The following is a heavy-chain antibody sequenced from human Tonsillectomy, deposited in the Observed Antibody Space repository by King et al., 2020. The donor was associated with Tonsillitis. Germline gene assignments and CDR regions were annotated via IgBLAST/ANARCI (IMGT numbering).Heavy chain of an antibody. CDR3: VRGPDYDFWSGHDY. J-gene: IGHJ4*02. Sequence: VQLVESGAEMKKPGASVKVSCKASGYTFTGYYIHWVRQAPGQGLEWMGRINPNSGGTNCAQKFQGRVTMTRDTSISTAYMELSRLRFDDTAVYYCVRGPDYDFWSGHDYWGQGTLVTVSS. CDR2: INPNSGGT. D-gene: IGHD3-3*01. V-gene: IGHV1-2*02. CDR1: GYTFTGYY.